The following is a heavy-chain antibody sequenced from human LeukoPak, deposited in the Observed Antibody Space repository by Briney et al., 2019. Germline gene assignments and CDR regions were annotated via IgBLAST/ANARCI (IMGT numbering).Heavy chain of an antibody. D-gene: IGHD4-17*01. CDR1: GFTFSSYE. CDR3: ARVAINDYGDYFDY. Sequence: GGSLRLSCAASGFTFSSYEMNWVRQAPGKGLEWVSYISSSDSTIYYADSVKGRFTISRDNAKNSLYLQMNSLRAEDTAVYYCARVAINDYGDYFDYWGQGTLVTVSS. CDR2: ISSSDSTI. J-gene: IGHJ4*02. V-gene: IGHV3-48*03.